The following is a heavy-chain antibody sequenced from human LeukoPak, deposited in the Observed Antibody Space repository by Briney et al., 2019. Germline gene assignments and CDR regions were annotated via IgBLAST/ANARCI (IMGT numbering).Heavy chain of an antibody. J-gene: IGHJ6*03. V-gene: IGHV3-11*04. CDR2: ISSSGSTI. D-gene: IGHD4-17*01. CDR1: GFTFSDYY. Sequence: GGSLRLSCAASGFTFSDYYMSWIRQAPGKGLEWVSYISSSGSTIYYADSVKGRFTISRDNAKNSLYLQMNSLRAEDTAVYYCAREQTTGPSFYYYYYMDVWGKGTTATVPS. CDR3: AREQTTGPSFYYYYYMDV.